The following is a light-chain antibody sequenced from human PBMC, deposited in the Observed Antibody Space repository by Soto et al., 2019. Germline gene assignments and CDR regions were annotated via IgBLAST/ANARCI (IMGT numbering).Light chain of an antibody. Sequence: QSALTQPASVSGAPGQSITISCTGTSSDVGAYNFVSWYQQHPGTAPKLMIYGVTNRPSGVSNLFSGSKSGNTASLTISGLQPEDEADYYCNSYTRSSRYVFGTGTKLTVL. J-gene: IGLJ1*01. V-gene: IGLV2-14*01. CDR2: GVT. CDR3: NSYTRSSRYV. CDR1: SSDVGAYNF.